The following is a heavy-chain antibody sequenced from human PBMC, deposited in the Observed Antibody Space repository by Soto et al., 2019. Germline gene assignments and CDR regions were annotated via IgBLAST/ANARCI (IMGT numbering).Heavy chain of an antibody. CDR3: ATGSWELLPPKYFEY. Sequence: QVQLVQSGAEVKKPGASVKVSCKVSGYTLTELSMHWVRQAPGKGLEWMGGFDPEDGETIYAQKFQGRVTMTEDTFTDTAYMELISMRFEDKAVYYCATGSWELLPPKYFEYWGKGNLVIVSS. CDR2: FDPEDGET. J-gene: IGHJ4*01. V-gene: IGHV1-24*01. CDR1: GYTLTELS. D-gene: IGHD1-26*01.